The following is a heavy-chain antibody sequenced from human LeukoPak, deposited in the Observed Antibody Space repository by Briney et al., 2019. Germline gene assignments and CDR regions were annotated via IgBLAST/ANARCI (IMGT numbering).Heavy chain of an antibody. CDR2: IYYSGST. CDR1: GGSISSSSYY. Sequence: SETLSLTCTVSGGSISSSSYYWGWIRQPPGKGLEWIGSIYYSGSTYYNPSLKSRVTISVDTSKNQFSLKLSSVTAADTAVYYCARGYDAFDIWGQGTMVTVSS. V-gene: IGHV4-39*07. J-gene: IGHJ3*02. CDR3: ARGYDAFDI.